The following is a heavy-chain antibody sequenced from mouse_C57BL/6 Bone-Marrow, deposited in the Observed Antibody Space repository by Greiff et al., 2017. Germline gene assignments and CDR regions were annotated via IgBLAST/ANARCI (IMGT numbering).Heavy chain of an antibody. CDR1: GYAFSSYW. CDR3: AKGETIGFAY. CDR2: IYPGDGDT. Sequence: QVQLQQSGAELVKPGASVKFSCKASGYAFSSYWMHWVKQRPGKGLEWIGQIYPGDGDTNYNGKFKGKATLTADKSSSTAYMQLNSLTSEDSAVYFCAKGETIGFAYWGQGTLVTVSA. V-gene: IGHV1-80*01. J-gene: IGHJ3*01.